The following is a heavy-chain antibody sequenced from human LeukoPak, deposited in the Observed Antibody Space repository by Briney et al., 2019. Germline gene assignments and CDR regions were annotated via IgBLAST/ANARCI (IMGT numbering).Heavy chain of an antibody. D-gene: IGHD6-6*01. J-gene: IGHJ4*02. Sequence: SGGSLRLSCAASGFTFSSYGMHWVRQAPGKGLEWVAVIWYDGSNKYYTDSVKGRFTISRDNAKNSLYLQMNSLRAEDTAVYYCARVGYSSSSMLDYWGQGTLVTVSS. CDR3: ARVGYSSSSMLDY. V-gene: IGHV3-33*03. CDR1: GFTFSSYG. CDR2: IWYDGSNK.